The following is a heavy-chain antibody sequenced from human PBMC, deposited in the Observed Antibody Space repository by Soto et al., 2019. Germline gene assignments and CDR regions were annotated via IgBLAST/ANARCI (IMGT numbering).Heavy chain of an antibody. V-gene: IGHV5-51*01. Sequence: PGESLKISCKGSGYSFTSYWIGWVRQMPGKGLEWMGIVYPGDSDTRYSPSFQGQVTISADKSISTAYLQWSSLKASDTAMYYCAASSGYQRDAFEIWGQGTMVIVSS. J-gene: IGHJ3*02. CDR3: AASSGYQRDAFEI. D-gene: IGHD3-22*01. CDR2: VYPGDSDT. CDR1: GYSFTSYW.